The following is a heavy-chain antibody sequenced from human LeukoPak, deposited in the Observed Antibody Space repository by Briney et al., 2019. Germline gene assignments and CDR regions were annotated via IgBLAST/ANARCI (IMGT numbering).Heavy chain of an antibody. D-gene: IGHD4-11*01. J-gene: IGHJ4*02. CDR2: IDTDEGST. Sequence: GGSLRLSCAASGFTVSSYWMHWVRQAPGKGLVWVSRIDTDEGSTNYADSVKGRFTISRDNAKNTLYLQMNSLRAEDTAVYYCTRGLQGIDYWGQGTLVTVSS. CDR3: TRGLQGIDY. CDR1: GFTVSSYW. V-gene: IGHV3-74*01.